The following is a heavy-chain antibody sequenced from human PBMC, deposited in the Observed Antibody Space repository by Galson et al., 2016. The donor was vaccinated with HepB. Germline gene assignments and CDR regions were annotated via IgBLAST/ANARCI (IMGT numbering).Heavy chain of an antibody. CDR1: GGTFSNHG. CDR2: IIPISGTT. CDR3: ASRTGLGGFWSGYYPFDS. D-gene: IGHD3-3*01. Sequence: SCKASGGTFSNHGFNWVRQAPGQGLEWMGGIIPISGTTNYGQKFQGRVTITADESTTTLYMKLTSLTSEDTAVYYCASRTGLGGFWSGYYPFDSWGQGSLVTVSP. J-gene: IGHJ4*02. V-gene: IGHV1-69*01.